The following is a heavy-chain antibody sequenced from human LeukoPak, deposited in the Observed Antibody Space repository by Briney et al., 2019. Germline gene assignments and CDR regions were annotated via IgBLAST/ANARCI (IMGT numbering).Heavy chain of an antibody. CDR1: GFTFSSYS. CDR3: ARDLGLWLVQSAFDI. J-gene: IGHJ3*02. CDR2: ISSSSSYI. V-gene: IGHV3-21*01. D-gene: IGHD6-19*01. Sequence: GGSLRLSCAASGFTFSSYSMNWVRPAPGKGLEWVSSISSSSSYIYYADSVKGRFTISRDNAKNSLYLQMNSLRAEDTAVYYCARDLGLWLVQSAFDIWGQGTMVTVSS.